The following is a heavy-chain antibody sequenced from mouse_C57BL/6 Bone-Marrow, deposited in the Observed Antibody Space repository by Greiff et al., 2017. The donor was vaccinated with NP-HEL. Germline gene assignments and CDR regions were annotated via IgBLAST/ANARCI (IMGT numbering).Heavy chain of an antibody. CDR3: ARSPFPIGNYFDY. V-gene: IGHV14-3*01. CDR2: IDPANGNT. Sequence: EVQLVESVAELVRPGASVKLSCTASGFNIKNTYMHWVKQRPEQGLEWIGRIDPANGNTKYAPKFQGKATITADTSSNTAYLQLSSLTSEDTAIYYCARSPFPIGNYFDYWGQGTTLTVSS. D-gene: IGHD3-1*01. CDR1: GFNIKNTY. J-gene: IGHJ2*01.